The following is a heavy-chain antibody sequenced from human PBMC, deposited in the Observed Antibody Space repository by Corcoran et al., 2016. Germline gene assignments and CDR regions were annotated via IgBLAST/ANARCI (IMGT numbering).Heavy chain of an antibody. D-gene: IGHD2-2*01. CDR2: IYYSGST. V-gene: IGHV4-59*01. J-gene: IGHJ3*02. CDR3: ATSMAGYCSSTSCYSGAFDI. CDR1: GGSISSYY. Sequence: QVQLQESGPGLVKPSETLSLTCTVSGGSISSYYWIWIGQPPGTGLEWMGYIYYSGSTHYNPSFKSRVTISVDTSKYQFSLKLSSVTGAVTALYYCATSMAGYCSSTSCYSGAFDIWGQGTMVTVSS.